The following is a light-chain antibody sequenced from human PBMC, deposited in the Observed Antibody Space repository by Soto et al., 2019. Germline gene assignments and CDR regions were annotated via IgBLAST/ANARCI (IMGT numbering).Light chain of an antibody. Sequence: EIVLTQSPATLSLSAGERGTLSCRASQSVSSYLAWYQQKPGQAPRLLIYAASKRATGIPARFSGSGSGTDFTLTISRLEPEDFAVYYCQQYGSSPWTFGQGTKVDIK. CDR2: AAS. J-gene: IGKJ1*01. V-gene: IGKV3-20*01. CDR1: QSVSSY. CDR3: QQYGSSPWT.